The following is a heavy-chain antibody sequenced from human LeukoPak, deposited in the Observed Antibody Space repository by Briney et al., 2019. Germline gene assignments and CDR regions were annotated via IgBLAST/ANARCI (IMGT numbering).Heavy chain of an antibody. V-gene: IGHV4-59*01. D-gene: IGHD3-22*01. J-gene: IGHJ3*02. CDR1: GGSISSYY. Sequence: PSETLSLTCTVSGGSISSYYWSWIRQPPGKGLEWIGYIYYSGSTNYNPSLKSRVTISVDTSKNQFSLKLSSVTAADTAVYYCARGYYYDSSYAFDIWGQGTMVTVSS. CDR2: IYYSGST. CDR3: ARGYYYDSSYAFDI.